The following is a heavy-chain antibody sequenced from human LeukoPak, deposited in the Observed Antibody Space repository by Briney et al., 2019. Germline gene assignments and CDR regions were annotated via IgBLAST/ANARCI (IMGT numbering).Heavy chain of an antibody. CDR1: GGSISSYY. CDR3: ARDGTGYCSSTSCPGPMDV. Sequence: SETLSLTCTVSGGSISSYYWSWIRQPAGKGLEWIGRIYTIGSTNYNPSLKSRVTMSVDTSKNQFSLKLSSVTAADTAVYYCARDGTGYCSSTSCPGPMDVWGKGPTVTVSS. V-gene: IGHV4-4*07. J-gene: IGHJ6*03. CDR2: IYTIGST. D-gene: IGHD2-2*01.